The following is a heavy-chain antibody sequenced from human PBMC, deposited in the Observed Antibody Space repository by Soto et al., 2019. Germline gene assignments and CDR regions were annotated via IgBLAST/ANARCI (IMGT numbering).Heavy chain of an antibody. Sequence: GGSLRLSCAASGFTFDDYAMHWVRQAPGKGLEWVSGISWNSGSIGYADSVKGRFTISRDNAKNSLYLQMNSLRAEDTALYYCAKDHYDILTGLNSWGQGTLVTVSS. V-gene: IGHV3-9*01. CDR3: AKDHYDILTGLNS. CDR2: ISWNSGSI. D-gene: IGHD3-9*01. CDR1: GFTFDDYA. J-gene: IGHJ5*02.